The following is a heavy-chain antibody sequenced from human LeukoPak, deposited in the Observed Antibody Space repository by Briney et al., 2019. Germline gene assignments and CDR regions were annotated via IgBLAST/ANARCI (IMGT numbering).Heavy chain of an antibody. CDR2: IYYGGST. V-gene: IGHV4-39*01. D-gene: IGHD2-15*01. Sequence: PSETLSLTCTVSGVSISSSDYYWGWIRQPPGKGLEWIGSIYYGGSTYYNPSLKSRVTISVDTSMNQFSLKLSFVTTADTAVYYCARALGYCSGGSCTRGYNWFDPWGQGTLVTVSS. CDR3: ARALGYCSGGSCTRGYNWFDP. J-gene: IGHJ5*02. CDR1: GVSISSSDYY.